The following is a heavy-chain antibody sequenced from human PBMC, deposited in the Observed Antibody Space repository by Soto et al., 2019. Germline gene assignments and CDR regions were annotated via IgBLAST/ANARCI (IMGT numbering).Heavy chain of an antibody. CDR3: ARGGHVVVVTAALDY. D-gene: IGHD2-21*02. CDR1: GDTFTDYY. Sequence: QVQLVQSGAEVKKPGASVKVSCKASGDTFTDYYIHWVRQAPGQGLEWMGTVNPSGGHTTYAQHFLGRMTMTRDTPTSKLYLELTSLTSEDTDVYYCARGGHVVVVTAALDYWGQVTLVTVSS. J-gene: IGHJ4*02. V-gene: IGHV1-46*01. CDR2: VNPSGGHT.